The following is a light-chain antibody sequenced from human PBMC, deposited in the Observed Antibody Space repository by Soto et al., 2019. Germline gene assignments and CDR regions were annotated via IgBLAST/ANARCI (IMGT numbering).Light chain of an antibody. CDR2: LGS. V-gene: IGKV2-28*01. J-gene: IGKJ4*01. CDR3: AQGLATPFT. Sequence: IVLTQSPLSLPVTPGEPASISCRSSQNLLHSNGYNYLNWYLQKPGQSSQLLIYLGSNRASGVPDRFSGSGSGTDFTLTINRVEAEDVGLYFCAQGLATPFTFGGGTKVEIK. CDR1: QNLLHSNGYNY.